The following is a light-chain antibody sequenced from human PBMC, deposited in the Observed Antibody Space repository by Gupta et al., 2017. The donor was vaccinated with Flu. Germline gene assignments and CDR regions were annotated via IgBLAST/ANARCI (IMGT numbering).Light chain of an antibody. CDR2: AAS. J-gene: IGKJ3*01. Sequence: DIQMTPSPSSLSASVGDRVTLICRTNQSISNYLSWYQHKPGKAPKLLIYAASSLQSGVPSRFSGSGSGTDFTLTISRLQPEDFASYYCQQCDSVPHTFGHGTEVDIK. V-gene: IGKV1-39*01. CDR3: QQCDSVPHT. CDR1: QSISNY.